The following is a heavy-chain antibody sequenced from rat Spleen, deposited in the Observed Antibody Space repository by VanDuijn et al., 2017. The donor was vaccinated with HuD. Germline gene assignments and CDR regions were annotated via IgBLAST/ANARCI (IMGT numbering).Heavy chain of an antibody. CDR3: ARHVYYGYNPMDA. V-gene: IGHV5-22*01. CDR2: ISYEGDST. Sequence: EVQLVESGGGLVQPGRSLKLSCAASGFTFSDYYMAWVRQAPKKGLEWVASISYEGDSTYYGDSVKGRFTISRDNARSILYLQMNSLRSEDTATYYCARHVYYGYNPMDAWGQGASVTVSS. D-gene: IGHD1-9*01. J-gene: IGHJ4*01. CDR1: GFTFSDYY.